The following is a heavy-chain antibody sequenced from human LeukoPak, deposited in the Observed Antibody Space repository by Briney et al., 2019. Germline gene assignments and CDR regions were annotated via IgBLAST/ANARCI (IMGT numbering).Heavy chain of an antibody. CDR3: ARESGMVRGGYFDY. CDR2: IYSGGST. J-gene: IGHJ4*02. V-gene: IGHV3-53*01. D-gene: IGHD3-10*01. Sequence: GGSLRLSCAASGFTVSSNYMSWVRQAPGRGLEGVSVIYSGGSTYYADSVKGRFTISRDNSKNTLYLQMNSLRAEDTAVYYCARESGMVRGGYFDYWGQGTLVTVSS. CDR1: GFTVSSNY.